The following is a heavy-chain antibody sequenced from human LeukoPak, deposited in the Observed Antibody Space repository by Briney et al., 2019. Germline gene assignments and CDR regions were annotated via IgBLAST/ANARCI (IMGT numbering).Heavy chain of an antibody. CDR2: ISAYNGNT. CDR1: GYTFTSYG. Sequence: GASVKVSCKASGYTFTSYGISWVRQAPGQGLEWMGWISAYNGNTNYAQKLQGRVTTTTDTSTSTAYMELRSLRSDDTAVYYCARGESKLLWFGESYYGMDVWGQGTTVTVSS. CDR3: ARGESKLLWFGESYYGMDV. V-gene: IGHV1-18*01. D-gene: IGHD3-10*01. J-gene: IGHJ6*02.